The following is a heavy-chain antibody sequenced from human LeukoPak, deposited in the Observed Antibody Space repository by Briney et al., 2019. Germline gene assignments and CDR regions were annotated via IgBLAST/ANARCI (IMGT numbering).Heavy chain of an antibody. V-gene: IGHV3-53*01. Sequence: GGSLRLSCTASGFTVSSNYMSWVRQAPGKGLEWVSVIYSGGSTYYADSVKGRFTISRDNAKNSLYLQMNSLRAEDTAVYYCARAEDIVVVPAANYWGQGTLVTVSS. J-gene: IGHJ4*02. CDR2: IYSGGST. D-gene: IGHD2-2*01. CDR1: GFTVSSNY. CDR3: ARAEDIVVVPAANY.